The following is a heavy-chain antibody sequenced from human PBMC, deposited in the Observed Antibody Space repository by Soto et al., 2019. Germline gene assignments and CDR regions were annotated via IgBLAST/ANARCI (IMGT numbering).Heavy chain of an antibody. CDR3: ARVLSWASYYDFWSGYYNYYYYGMDV. CDR2: IGAYNGNT. V-gene: IGHV1-18*01. D-gene: IGHD3-3*01. J-gene: IGHJ6*02. Sequence: GASVKVSCKASGYTFSTYGFSWVRQAPGQGLEWMGWIGAYNGNTHLAQKFQGRVTMTRNTSISTAYMELSSLRSEDTAVYYCARVLSWASYYDFWSGYYNYYYYGMDVWGQGTTVTVSS. CDR1: GYTFSTYG.